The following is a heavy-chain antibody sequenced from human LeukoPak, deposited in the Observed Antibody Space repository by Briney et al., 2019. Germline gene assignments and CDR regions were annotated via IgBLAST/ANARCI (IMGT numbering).Heavy chain of an antibody. J-gene: IGHJ6*02. Sequence: SETLSLTCTVSGGSISSYYWSWIRQPPGKGLEWIGYIYYSGSTNYNPSLKSRVTISVDTSKNQFSLKLSSVTAADTAVYYCAGEVVVPAAMSGYYYYCGMDVWGQGTTVTVSS. D-gene: IGHD2-2*01. CDR1: GGSISSYY. V-gene: IGHV4-59*01. CDR2: IYYSGST. CDR3: AGEVVVPAAMSGYYYYCGMDV.